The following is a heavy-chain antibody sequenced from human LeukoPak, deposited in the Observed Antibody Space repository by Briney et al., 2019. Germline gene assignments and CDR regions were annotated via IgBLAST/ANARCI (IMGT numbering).Heavy chain of an antibody. V-gene: IGHV3-43*01. CDR2: INWDGGST. D-gene: IGHD5-12*01. Sequence: GGSLRLSCAASGFIFDDFTLHWVRQAPGKGLEWVSLINWDGGSTYYADSVKARFTISRDNSKNSLYLQMDSLTAEDTAFYYCAKGDVDSPMNFYHWGQGTLVTVSS. CDR1: GFIFDDFT. J-gene: IGHJ4*02. CDR3: AKGDVDSPMNFYH.